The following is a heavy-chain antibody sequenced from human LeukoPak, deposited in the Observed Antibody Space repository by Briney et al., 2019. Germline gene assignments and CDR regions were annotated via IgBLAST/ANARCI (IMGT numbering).Heavy chain of an antibody. CDR1: GFTFDDYA. Sequence: GGSLRLSCAASGFTFDDYAMHWVRQAPGKGLEWVSGISWNSGSIGCADSVKGRFTISRDNAKNSLYLQMNSLRAEDTALYYCAKGGYNWNDAIFDYWGQGTLVTVSS. J-gene: IGHJ4*02. CDR2: ISWNSGSI. D-gene: IGHD1-1*01. CDR3: AKGGYNWNDAIFDY. V-gene: IGHV3-9*01.